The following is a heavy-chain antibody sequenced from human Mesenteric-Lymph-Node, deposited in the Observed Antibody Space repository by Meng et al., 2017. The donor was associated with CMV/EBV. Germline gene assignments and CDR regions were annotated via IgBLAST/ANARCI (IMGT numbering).Heavy chain of an antibody. V-gene: IGHV2-70*17. D-gene: IGHD6-6*01. CDR3: ARYASYRSSGYYYFYGMDV. CDR1: GFSLSPSGMC. J-gene: IGHJ6*02. CDR2: IEWDDDK. Sequence: SGPTLVKPTQTLTLTCTFSGFSLSPSGMCVSWIRQPPGKALEWLARIEWDDDKFYSTSLKTRLTISKDTSKNQVVLTLTNMDPVDTATYYCARYASYRSSGYYYFYGMDVWGQGTTVTVSS.